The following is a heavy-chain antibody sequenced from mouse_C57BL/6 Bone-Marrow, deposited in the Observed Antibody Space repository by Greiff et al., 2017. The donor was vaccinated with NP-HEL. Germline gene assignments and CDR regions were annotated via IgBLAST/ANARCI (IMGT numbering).Heavy chain of an antibody. CDR3: ARLEMDY. CDR2: ISSGGSYT. Sequence: EVKLVESGGDLVKPGGSLKLSCAASGFTFSSYGMSWVRQTPDKRLEWVATISSGGSYTYYPDSVKGRFTISRDNAKNTLYLQMSSLKSEDTAMYYCARLEMDYWGQGTSVTVSS. V-gene: IGHV5-6*01. CDR1: GFTFSSYG. J-gene: IGHJ4*01.